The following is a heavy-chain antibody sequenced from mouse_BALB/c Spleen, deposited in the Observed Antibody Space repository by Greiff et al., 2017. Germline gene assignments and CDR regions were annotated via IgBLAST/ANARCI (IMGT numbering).Heavy chain of an antibody. V-gene: IGHV1-69*02. CDR3: ARLTTVGGY. Sequence: VQLQQPGAELVKPGASVKLSCKASGYTFTSYWMHWVKQRPGQGLEWIGEIDPSDSYTNYNQKFKGKATLTVDKSSSTAYMQLSSLTSEDSAVYYCARLTTVGGYWGQGTTLTVSS. CDR2: IDPSDSYT. J-gene: IGHJ2*01. CDR1: GYTFTSYW. D-gene: IGHD1-1*01.